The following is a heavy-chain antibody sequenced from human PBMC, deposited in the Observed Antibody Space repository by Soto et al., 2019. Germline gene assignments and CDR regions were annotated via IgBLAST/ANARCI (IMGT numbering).Heavy chain of an antibody. J-gene: IGHJ6*02. CDR1: GFTFSSYA. CDR3: AKDRGVLRYFDWSEYYYYGMDV. Sequence: GGSLRLSCAASGFTFSSYAMSWVRQAPGKGLEWVSAISGSGGSTYYADSVKGRFTISRDNSKNTLYLQMNSLRAEDTAVYYCAKDRGVLRYFDWSEYYYYGMDVWGQGPTVTVSS. D-gene: IGHD3-9*01. CDR2: ISGSGGST. V-gene: IGHV3-23*01.